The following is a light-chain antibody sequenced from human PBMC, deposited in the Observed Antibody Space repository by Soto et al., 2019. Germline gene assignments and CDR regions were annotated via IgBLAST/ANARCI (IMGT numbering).Light chain of an antibody. V-gene: IGLV2-8*01. J-gene: IGLJ2*01. CDR3: SSYAGSNNFV. Sequence: QSALTQPPSASGSPGQSVTISCTGTSSDVGGYNYVSWYQQHPGKAPKLMIYEVSKRPSGVPDRFYGSKSGHTASLTVSWLQAEDEADYFCSSYAGSNNFVFGGGTKLTVL. CDR1: SSDVGGYNY. CDR2: EVS.